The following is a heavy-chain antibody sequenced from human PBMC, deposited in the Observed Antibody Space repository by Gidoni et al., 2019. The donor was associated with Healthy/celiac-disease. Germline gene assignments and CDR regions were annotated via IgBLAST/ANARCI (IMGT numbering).Heavy chain of an antibody. V-gene: IGHV3-48*03. J-gene: IGHJ1*01. Sequence: EVQLVASGGGLVQPGGSLRLSCAASVFTFSSSELNWVRQAPGKGLEWVSYISSSGSTIYYADSVKGRFTISRDNAKNSLYLQMNSLRAEDTAVYYCARDSGSSGWYRGAEYFQHWGQGTLVTVSS. D-gene: IGHD6-19*01. CDR3: ARDSGSSGWYRGAEYFQH. CDR2: ISSSGSTI. CDR1: VFTFSSSE.